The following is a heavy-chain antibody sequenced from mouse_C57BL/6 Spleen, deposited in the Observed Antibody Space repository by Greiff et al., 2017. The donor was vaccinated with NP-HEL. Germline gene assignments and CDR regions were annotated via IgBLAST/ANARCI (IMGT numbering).Heavy chain of an antibody. J-gene: IGHJ2*01. CDR1: GFTFSSYG. V-gene: IGHV5-6*01. CDR3: ARHGTGTRFDY. D-gene: IGHD4-1*01. Sequence: EVMLVESGGDLVKPGGSLKLSCAASGFTFSSYGMSWVRQTPDKRLEWVATISSGGSYTYYPDSVKGRFTISRDNAKNTLYLQMSSLKSEDTAMYYCARHGTGTRFDYWGQGTTLTVSS. CDR2: ISSGGSYT.